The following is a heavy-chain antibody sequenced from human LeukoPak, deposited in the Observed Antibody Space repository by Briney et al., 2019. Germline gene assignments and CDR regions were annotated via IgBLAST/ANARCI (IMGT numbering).Heavy chain of an antibody. J-gene: IGHJ4*02. D-gene: IGHD3-3*01. Sequence: GGSLRLSCAASGFTFSSYAMSWVRQAPGKGLEWVSAISGSGGSTYYADSVKGRFTISRDNSKNTLYLQMNSLRAEDTAVYYCAKGRDYDFWRNRCYFDYWGQGTLVTVSS. CDR3: AKGRDYDFWRNRCYFDY. CDR2: ISGSGGST. CDR1: GFTFSSYA. V-gene: IGHV3-23*01.